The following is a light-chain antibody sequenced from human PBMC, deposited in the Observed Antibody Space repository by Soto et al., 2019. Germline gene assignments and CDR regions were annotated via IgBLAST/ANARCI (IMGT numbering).Light chain of an antibody. CDR2: VAS. CDR1: QSVSSN. J-gene: IGKJ5*01. Sequence: EIVMTESPATLSVSQGERATLSCRASQSVSSNLAWYQQKPGQAPRLLIYVASTRATGIPARFSGSGSETDFTLTISSLEPEDFAVYYCQQRSNWPLITFCQGTRLEVK. CDR3: QQRSNWPLIT. V-gene: IGKV3-11*01.